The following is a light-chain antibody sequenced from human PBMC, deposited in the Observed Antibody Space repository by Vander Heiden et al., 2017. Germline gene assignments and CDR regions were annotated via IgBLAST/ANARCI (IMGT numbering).Light chain of an antibody. CDR1: QSLFFRSDDKNY. V-gene: IGKV4-1*01. CDR2: WAS. J-gene: IGKJ1*01. CDR3: QQYYSTPWT. Sequence: DTVMTLSPDSLARSLGEGATIACRSSQSLFFRSDDKNYLAWFQQKVGQPPKQLIYWASFREAGVPDRFIGSGSGTDFTLTISSLQPEDVAVYYCQQYYSTPWTFGQGTKVEVK.